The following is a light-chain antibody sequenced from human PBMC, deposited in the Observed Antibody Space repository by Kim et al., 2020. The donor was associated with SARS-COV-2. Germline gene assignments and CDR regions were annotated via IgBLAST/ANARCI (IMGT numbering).Light chain of an antibody. CDR1: SSNVGNYNF. J-gene: IGLJ3*02. V-gene: IGLV2-8*01. CDR3: SSYAGSNNVV. Sequence: QSALTQPPSASGSPGQSVTISCTGTSSNVGNYNFVSWYQQHPGKAPKLMIYEVSKRPSGVPDRFSDSKSGNTASLTVSGLQTEDEANYYCSSYAGSNNVVFGGGTQLTVL. CDR2: EVS.